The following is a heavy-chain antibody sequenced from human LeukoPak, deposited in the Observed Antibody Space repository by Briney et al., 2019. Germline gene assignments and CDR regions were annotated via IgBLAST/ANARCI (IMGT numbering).Heavy chain of an antibody. Sequence: PGGSLRLSCAASGFTFSSYSMNWVRQAPGKGLEWVSSISSSSSYIYYADSVKGRFTISRDNARNSLYLQMNSLRAEDTAVYYCARDPWGSIAAAGTKTGYGMDVWGQGTTVTVSS. V-gene: IGHV3-21*01. D-gene: IGHD6-13*01. CDR2: ISSSSSYI. J-gene: IGHJ6*02. CDR3: ARDPWGSIAAAGTKTGYGMDV. CDR1: GFTFSSYS.